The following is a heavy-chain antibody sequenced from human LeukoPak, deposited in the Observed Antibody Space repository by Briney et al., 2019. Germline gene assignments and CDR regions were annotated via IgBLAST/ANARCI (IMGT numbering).Heavy chain of an antibody. CDR3: ARIGYCSSTSCYHLDY. CDR2: IGAYNGNT. Sequence: ASVNVSFKASGYTFTSYGISWVGQAPGQGREGMGWIGAYNGNTNYTQKLQGRVTITTDTSTSTAYMELRSLRSGDTAVYYCARIGYCSSTSCYHLDYWGQGTLVTVSS. J-gene: IGHJ4*02. D-gene: IGHD2-2*01. V-gene: IGHV1-18*01. CDR1: GYTFTSYG.